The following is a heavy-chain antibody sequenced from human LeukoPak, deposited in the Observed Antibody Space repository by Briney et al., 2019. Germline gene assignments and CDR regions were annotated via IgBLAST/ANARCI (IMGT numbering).Heavy chain of an antibody. V-gene: IGHV1-2*02. CDR3: ARVVSGGVILAY. CDR2: INPNSGDT. D-gene: IGHD3-16*01. Sequence: GASVKVSCKASGYTLTDYYMHWVRQAPGQGLEWMGWINPNSGDTKYAQNLQGRVTLTSDTSINTAYMELSRLRSDDTAVYFCARVVSGGVILAYWGQGTLVTVSS. CDR1: GYTLTDYY. J-gene: IGHJ4*02.